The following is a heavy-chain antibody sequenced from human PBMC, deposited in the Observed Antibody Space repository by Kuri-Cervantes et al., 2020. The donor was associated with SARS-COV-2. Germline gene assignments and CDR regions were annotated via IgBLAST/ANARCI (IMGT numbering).Heavy chain of an antibody. V-gene: IGHV3-74*01. Sequence: GESLKISCAASGFTFSAYWMHWVRHAPGKGLVWVSHIDGDGTSIGYADSVKGRFTISRDNAKGTLYLQMNSLRAEDTAMYYCARGDGMGVWGQGTTVTVSS. J-gene: IGHJ6*02. CDR3: ARGDGMGV. CDR2: IDGDGTSI. CDR1: GFTFSAYW.